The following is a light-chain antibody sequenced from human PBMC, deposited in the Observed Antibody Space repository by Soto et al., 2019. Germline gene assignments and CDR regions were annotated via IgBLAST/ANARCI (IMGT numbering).Light chain of an antibody. CDR2: EVS. Sequence: QSALTQPPSASGSPGQSVTIPCTGTSSDVGGYNYVSWYQQHPGKAPKLIIYEVSKRPSGVPDRFSGSKSGNTASLTVSGLQAEDEADYYCSSYAGSNNSYVFGTGTKVTVL. J-gene: IGLJ1*01. V-gene: IGLV2-8*01. CDR1: SSDVGGYNY. CDR3: SSYAGSNNSYV.